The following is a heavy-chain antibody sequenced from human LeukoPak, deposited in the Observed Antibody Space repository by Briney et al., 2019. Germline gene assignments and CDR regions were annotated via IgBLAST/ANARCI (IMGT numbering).Heavy chain of an antibody. CDR3: ARDNEYCTGGTCRLDY. CDR1: GFTFSFYW. D-gene: IGHD2-15*01. J-gene: IGHJ4*02. Sequence: GGSLRLSCASSGFTFSFYWMHWVRQAPGKGLVWVSRINHDGRSTSYAGSVKGRFTISRDNAKNTLYLQMNSLRAEDTAVYYCARDNEYCTGGTCRLDYWGQGALVTVSS. CDR2: INHDGRST. V-gene: IGHV3-74*01.